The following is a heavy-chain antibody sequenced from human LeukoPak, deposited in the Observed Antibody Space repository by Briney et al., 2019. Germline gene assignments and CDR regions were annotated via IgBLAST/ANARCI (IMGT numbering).Heavy chain of an antibody. CDR1: GFTFSSYE. J-gene: IGHJ4*02. Sequence: GGSLRLSCAASGFTFSSYEMNWVRQAPGKGLEWVSYISSSGSTIYYADSVKGRFTISRDNAKNSLYLQMNSLRAEDTAVYYCARGTIRYSYGYNYFDYWGQGTLVTVSS. CDR2: ISSSGSTI. CDR3: ARGTIRYSYGYNYFDY. V-gene: IGHV3-48*03. D-gene: IGHD5-18*01.